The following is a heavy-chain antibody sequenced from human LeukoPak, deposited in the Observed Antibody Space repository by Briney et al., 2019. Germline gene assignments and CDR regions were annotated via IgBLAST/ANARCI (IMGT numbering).Heavy chain of an antibody. J-gene: IGHJ4*02. D-gene: IGHD3-9*01. CDR2: IYYSGST. CDR1: GGSVSSYY. CDR3: ARRIPLAYYDILTGYPTTIFDY. Sequence: SETLSLTYTVSGGSVSSYYWSWIRQPPGKGLEWIGYIYYSGSTNYNPSLKSRVTISVDTSKNQFSLKLSSVTAAYTAVYYCARRIPLAYYDILTGYPTTIFDYWGQGTLVTVSS. V-gene: IGHV4-59*02.